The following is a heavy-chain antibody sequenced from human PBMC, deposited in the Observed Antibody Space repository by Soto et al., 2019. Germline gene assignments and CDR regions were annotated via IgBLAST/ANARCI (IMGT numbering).Heavy chain of an antibody. CDR3: AKDLNLIPYGMDV. CDR2: ISGSGGST. J-gene: IGHJ6*02. D-gene: IGHD2-8*01. Sequence: RGSLRLSCAASGFTFSSYAMSWVRQAPGKGLEWVSAISGSGGSTYYADSVKGRFTISRDNSKNTLYLQMNSLRAEDTAVYYCAKDLNLIPYGMDVWGQGTTVSVSS. CDR1: GFTFSSYA. V-gene: IGHV3-23*01.